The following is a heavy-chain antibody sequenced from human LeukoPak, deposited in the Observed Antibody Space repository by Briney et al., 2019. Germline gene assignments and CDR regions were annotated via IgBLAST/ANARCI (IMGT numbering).Heavy chain of an antibody. CDR3: AKGSRGYSSGWLYYYYMDV. CDR2: ISWDGGST. Sequence: GGSLRLSCAASGFTFDDYAMHWVRQAPGKGLEWVSLISWDGGSTYYADSVKGRFTISRDNSKNSLYLQMNSLRAEDTALYYCAKGSRGYSSGWLYYYYMDVWGKGTTVTVSS. J-gene: IGHJ6*03. D-gene: IGHD6-19*01. CDR1: GFTFDDYA. V-gene: IGHV3-43D*03.